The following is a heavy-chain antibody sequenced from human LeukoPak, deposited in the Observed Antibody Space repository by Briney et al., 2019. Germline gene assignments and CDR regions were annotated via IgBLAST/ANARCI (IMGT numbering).Heavy chain of an antibody. CDR2: ISYSGST. CDR1: GGSISSYY. J-gene: IGHJ4*02. CDR3: AREGHRITFGGVTREYYFDY. D-gene: IGHD3-16*01. V-gene: IGHV4-59*01. Sequence: SETLSLTCSVSGGSISSYYWSWIRQPPGKGLEWIGYISYSGSTNYNPSLKSRVNISVDTSKNQFSLKLSPVTAADTAVYYCAREGHRITFGGVTREYYFDYWGQGTLVTVSS.